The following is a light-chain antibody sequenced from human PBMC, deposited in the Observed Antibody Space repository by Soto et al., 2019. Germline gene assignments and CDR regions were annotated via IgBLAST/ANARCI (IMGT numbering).Light chain of an antibody. J-gene: IGLJ2*01. CDR3: QSYDSSLSGSV. CDR2: GNS. CDR1: SSNIGAGYD. V-gene: IGLV1-40*01. Sequence: QSVPTQPPSESGAPGQRVTISCTGSSSNIGAGYDVHWYQQLPGTAPKLLIYGNSNRPSGVPDRFSGSKSGTSASLAITGLQAEDEAYYYCQSYDSSLSGSVFGGGTKLTIL.